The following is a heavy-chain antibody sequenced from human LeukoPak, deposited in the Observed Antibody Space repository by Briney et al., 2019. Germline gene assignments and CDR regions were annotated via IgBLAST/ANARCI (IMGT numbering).Heavy chain of an antibody. D-gene: IGHD1-1*01. CDR2: TYYSGST. CDR1: GGSISSGGYY. Sequence: SETLSLTCTVSGGSISSGGYYWSWIRQHPGTGLEWIGYTYYSGSTYYNPSLKSRVTISVDTSKSQFSLKLSSVTAADTAVYYCARAMSGWNPRNDYFDYWGQGTLVTVSS. CDR3: ARAMSGWNPRNDYFDY. V-gene: IGHV4-31*03. J-gene: IGHJ4*02.